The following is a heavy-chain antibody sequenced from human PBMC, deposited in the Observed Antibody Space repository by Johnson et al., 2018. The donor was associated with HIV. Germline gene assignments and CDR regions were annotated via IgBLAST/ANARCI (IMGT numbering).Heavy chain of an antibody. Sequence: MLLVESGGGLVQPGGSLRLSCSASGITVSSNYMSWVRQAPGKGLEWVSVIYSGGSTYYADSVKGRFTISRDNSKNTLSLQMNSLRAEDTAVYYCANFGVVTYGFDIWGQGTMVTVSS. CDR3: ANFGVVTYGFDI. CDR1: GITVSSNY. D-gene: IGHD3-3*01. CDR2: IYSGGST. J-gene: IGHJ3*02. V-gene: IGHV3-66*01.